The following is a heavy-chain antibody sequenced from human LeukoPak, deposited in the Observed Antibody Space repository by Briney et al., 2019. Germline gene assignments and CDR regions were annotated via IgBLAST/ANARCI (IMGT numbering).Heavy chain of an antibody. CDR1: GYNFPNYW. D-gene: IGHD7-27*01. V-gene: IGHV5-51*01. CDR2: IYPGDSDT. CDR3: ARHTHTHSTGALDN. Sequence: GESLKISCKGSGYNFPNYWIGWVRQMPGKGLEWMGIIYPGDSDTRYSPSFQGQVTISADKSISTAYLQWSSLKASDTAMYYCARHTHTHSTGALDNWGQGTLVTVSS. J-gene: IGHJ4*02.